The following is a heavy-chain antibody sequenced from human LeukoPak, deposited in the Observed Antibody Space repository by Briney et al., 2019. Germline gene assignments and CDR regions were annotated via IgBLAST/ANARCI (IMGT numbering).Heavy chain of an antibody. CDR3: ATSLTTVTHYYYYMDV. J-gene: IGHJ6*03. V-gene: IGHV4-34*01. CDR2: INHSGST. Sequence: PSETLSLTCAVYGGSFSGYYWSWIRQPPGKGLEWIGEINHSGSTNYNPSLKSRVTISVDTSKNQFSLKLSSVTAADTAVYYCATSLTTVTHYYYYMDVWGKGTTVTISS. D-gene: IGHD4-11*01. CDR1: GGSFSGYY.